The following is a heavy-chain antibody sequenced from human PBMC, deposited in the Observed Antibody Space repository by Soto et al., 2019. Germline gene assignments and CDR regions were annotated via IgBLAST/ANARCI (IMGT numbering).Heavy chain of an antibody. V-gene: IGHV3-30*18. Sequence: GGSLRHSCAASGLTCRSYGMHWVRQAPGKGLEWVAVISYDGSNKYYADSVKGRFTISRDNSKNTLYLQMNSLRAEDTAVYYCAKEGRDIVVVVAANHDAFDIWGQGTMVTVSS. D-gene: IGHD2-15*01. CDR3: AKEGRDIVVVVAANHDAFDI. J-gene: IGHJ3*02. CDR2: ISYDGSNK. CDR1: GLTCRSYG.